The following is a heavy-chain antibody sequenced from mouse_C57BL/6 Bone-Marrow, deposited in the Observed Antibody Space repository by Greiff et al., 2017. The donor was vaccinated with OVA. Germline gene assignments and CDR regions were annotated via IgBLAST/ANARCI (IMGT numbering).Heavy chain of an antibody. D-gene: IGHD1-1*01. V-gene: IGHV1-61*01. CDR1: GYTFTSYW. Sequence: QVQLQQPGAELVRPGSSVKLSCKASGYTFTSYWMDWVKQRPGQGLEWIGNIYPSDSETHYNQKFKDKATLTVDKSSSTAYMQLSSLTSEDSAVYYCARDYGSRHYYAMDYWGQGTSVTVSS. CDR3: ARDYGSRHYYAMDY. CDR2: IYPSDSET. J-gene: IGHJ4*01.